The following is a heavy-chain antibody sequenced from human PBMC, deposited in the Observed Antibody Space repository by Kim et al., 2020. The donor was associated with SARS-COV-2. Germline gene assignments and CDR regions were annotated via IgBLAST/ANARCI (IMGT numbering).Heavy chain of an antibody. CDR1: GYMFTDYY. Sequence: ASVKVSCKASGYMFTDYYIHWVRQAPGQGLEWMGRLNPKSGGTHYSRRFQGRITLTRDTYITTYMELSRLTSDDTAIYYCAWAIFQNDDNVYWG. CDR3: AWAIFQNDDNVY. J-gene: IGHJ4*01. CDR2: LNPKSGGT. V-gene: IGHV1-2*06. D-gene: IGHD3-22*01.